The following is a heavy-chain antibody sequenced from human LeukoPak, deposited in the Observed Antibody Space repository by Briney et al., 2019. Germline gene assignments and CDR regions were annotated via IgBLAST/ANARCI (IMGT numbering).Heavy chain of an antibody. CDR2: IYYSGST. D-gene: IGHD6-13*01. V-gene: IGHV4-59*08. CDR3: ARTRIAAADNWFDP. CDR1: GGSISSYY. Sequence: SETLSLTCTVSGGSISSYYWSWIRQPPGKGLEWIGYIYYSGSTNYNPSLKSRVTISVDTSKNQFSLKLSSVTAADTAVYYCARTRIAAADNWFDPWGQGTLVTVSS. J-gene: IGHJ5*02.